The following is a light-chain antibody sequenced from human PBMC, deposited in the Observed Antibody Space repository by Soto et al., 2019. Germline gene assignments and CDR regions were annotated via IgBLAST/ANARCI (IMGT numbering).Light chain of an antibody. CDR2: DAS. Sequence: DIQMTQSPSSLSASVGDRVTITCQASQDISNYLNWYQQKPGKAPKLLIYDASNLETEVPSRFRGRGSGTDFTLTISSLLPEDIGTFLWQQYDNLPGTFGGGTKVEIK. CDR3: QQYDNLPGT. V-gene: IGKV1-33*01. CDR1: QDISNY. J-gene: IGKJ4*01.